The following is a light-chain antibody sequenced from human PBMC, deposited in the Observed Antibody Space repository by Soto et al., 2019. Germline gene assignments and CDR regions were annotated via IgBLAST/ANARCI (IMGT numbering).Light chain of an antibody. CDR3: LQNHNYPRT. Sequence: DIQMTQSPATLSASVGDRVTITCRASQSISSWLAWYQQKPGKAPKLLIYKASSLESGVPSRFSGSGSGTEFTLTITSLRPEDSATYYCLQNHNYPRTFGQGTKVEI. V-gene: IGKV1-5*03. CDR1: QSISSW. J-gene: IGKJ1*01. CDR2: KAS.